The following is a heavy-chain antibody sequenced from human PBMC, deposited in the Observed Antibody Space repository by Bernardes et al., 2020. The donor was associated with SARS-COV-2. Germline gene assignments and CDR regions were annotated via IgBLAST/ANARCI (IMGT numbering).Heavy chain of an antibody. CDR1: GDYY. J-gene: IGHJ4*02. CDR2: IYHRGGT. Sequence: SETLSLTCTVSGDYYWSWVRQPPGKGLEWIGEIYHRGGTKYNPSLKSRVTISVDKSENQVSLKLTSVTAADTAVYVCARRQGRSFDQLGQGILVTVSS. V-gene: IGHV4-4*02. CDR3: ARRQGRSFDQ.